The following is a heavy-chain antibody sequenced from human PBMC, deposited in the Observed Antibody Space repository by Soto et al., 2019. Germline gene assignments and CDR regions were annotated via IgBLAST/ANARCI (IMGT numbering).Heavy chain of an antibody. CDR1: GFTFSSYA. CDR3: AKYRSIAAAGRVPFDY. CDR2: ISGSGGST. J-gene: IGHJ4*02. Sequence: GWSLRLSCAASGFTFSSYAMSWVRQAPGKGLEWVSAISGSGGSTYYADSVKGRFTISRDNSKNTLYLQMNSLRAEDTAVYYCAKYRSIAAAGRVPFDYWGQGTLVTVSS. V-gene: IGHV3-23*01. D-gene: IGHD6-13*01.